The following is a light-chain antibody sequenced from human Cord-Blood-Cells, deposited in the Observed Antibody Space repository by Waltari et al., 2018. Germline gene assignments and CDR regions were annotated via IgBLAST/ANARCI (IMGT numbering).Light chain of an antibody. CDR2: AAS. CDR1: QGISSY. V-gene: IGKV1-8*01. J-gene: IGKJ2*01. Sequence: AIRMTQSPSSFSASRGARVPITFRASQGISSYLAWYQQKPGKAPKLLIYAASTLESGVPSRFSGSGSGTDFTLTISCLQAEDFATYYCQQYYSYPHTFGQGTKLEIK. CDR3: QQYYSYPHT.